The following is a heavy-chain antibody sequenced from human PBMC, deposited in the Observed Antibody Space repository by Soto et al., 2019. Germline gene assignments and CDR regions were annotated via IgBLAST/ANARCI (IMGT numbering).Heavy chain of an antibody. CDR3: ARGSKQPLLGYMYYFDY. V-gene: IGHV4-34*01. J-gene: IGHJ4*02. CDR1: GGSFSGYY. Sequence: SETLSLTCAVYGGSFSGYYWSWIRQPPGKGLEWIGEINHSGSTNYNPSLKSRVTISVDTSKNQFSLKLSSVTAADTAVYYCARGSKQPLLGYMYYFDYWGQGTLVTVSS. CDR2: INHSGST. D-gene: IGHD3-22*01.